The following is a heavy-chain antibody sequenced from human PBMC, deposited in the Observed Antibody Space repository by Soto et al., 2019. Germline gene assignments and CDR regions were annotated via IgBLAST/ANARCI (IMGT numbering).Heavy chain of an antibody. V-gene: IGHV1-2*02. Sequence: ASVKVSCKASGYTFTGYYMHWVRQAPGQGLEWMGWINPNSGGTNYAQKFQGRVTMTRDTSISTAYMELSRLRSDDTAVYYCGRDFWSGYFPYYYYGMGVWGQETTVTVS. D-gene: IGHD3-3*01. CDR3: GRDFWSGYFPYYYYGMGV. CDR2: INPNSGGT. CDR1: GYTFTGYY. J-gene: IGHJ6*02.